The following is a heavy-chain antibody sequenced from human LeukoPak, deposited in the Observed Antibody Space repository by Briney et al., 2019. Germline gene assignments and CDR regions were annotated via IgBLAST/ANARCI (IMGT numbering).Heavy chain of an antibody. Sequence: GGSLTLSCAASGFTFSDYYMSWIRQAPGKGLEWVSPISSSSSYIYYADSVKGRFTISRDNAKNSLYLQMNSLRAEDTAVYYCARSVVVVAACFDYWGQGTLVTVSS. D-gene: IGHD2-15*01. CDR1: GFTFSDYY. CDR3: ARSVVVVAACFDY. V-gene: IGHV3-11*06. J-gene: IGHJ4*02. CDR2: ISSSSSYI.